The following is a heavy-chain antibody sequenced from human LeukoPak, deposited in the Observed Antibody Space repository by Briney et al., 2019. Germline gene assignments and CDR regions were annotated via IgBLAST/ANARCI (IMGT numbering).Heavy chain of an antibody. CDR3: ARRYDSTLYYYYYMDV. V-gene: IGHV4-39*01. CDR1: GGSISSSSYY. J-gene: IGHJ6*03. CDR2: IYYSGST. Sequence: PSETLSLTCTVSGGSISSSSYYWGWIRQPPGKGLEWIGSIYYSGSTYYNPSLKSRVTISVDTSKNQFSLKLSSVTAADTAVYYCARRYDSTLYYYYYMDVWGKGTTVTVSS. D-gene: IGHD3-22*01.